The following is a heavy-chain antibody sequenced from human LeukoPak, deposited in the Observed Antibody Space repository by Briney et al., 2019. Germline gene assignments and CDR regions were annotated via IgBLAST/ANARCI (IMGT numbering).Heavy chain of an antibody. CDR2: IYYSGST. CDR3: ARAVPTKLRFLEWFPTFPFDY. Sequence: NPSETLSLTCTVSGGSISSSSYYWGWIRQPPGKGLEWFGSIYYSGSTYYNPSLKSRVTISVDTSKNQFSLKLSSVTAADTAVYYCARAVPTKLRFLEWFPTFPFDYWGQGTLVTVSS. J-gene: IGHJ4*02. V-gene: IGHV4-39*01. CDR1: GGSISSSSYY. D-gene: IGHD3-3*01.